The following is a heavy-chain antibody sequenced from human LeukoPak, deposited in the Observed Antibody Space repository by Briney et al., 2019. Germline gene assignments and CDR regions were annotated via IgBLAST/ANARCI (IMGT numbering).Heavy chain of an antibody. CDR2: INPSGGST. CDR3: ARDVRLLWFGESEDDAFDI. D-gene: IGHD3-10*01. J-gene: IGHJ3*02. Sequence: ASVKVSCKASGYTFTSYYMHWVRQAPGQGLEWMGIINPSGGSTSYAQKFQGRVTMTRDTSTSTVYMELSSLRSEDTAVYYCARDVRLLWFGESEDDAFDIWGQGTMVTVSS. V-gene: IGHV1-46*01. CDR1: GYTFTSYY.